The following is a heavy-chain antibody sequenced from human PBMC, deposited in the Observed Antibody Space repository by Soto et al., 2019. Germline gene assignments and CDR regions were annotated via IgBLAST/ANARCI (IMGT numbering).Heavy chain of an antibody. CDR1: GLDFNSYA. V-gene: IGHV3-30*04. CDR2: VPYDGRNK. CDR3: VVQPWGAKGY. D-gene: IGHD3-16*01. J-gene: IGHJ4*02. Sequence: QVQLVESGGGRVQPGRSLRLSCAASGLDFNSYAMHWVRQAPGKGPEWVGHVPYDGRNKEYADTVKGRFTISRDNSRNTVFLQMDGLRVEDTAVYYCVVQPWGAKGYWGQGTLVAVSS.